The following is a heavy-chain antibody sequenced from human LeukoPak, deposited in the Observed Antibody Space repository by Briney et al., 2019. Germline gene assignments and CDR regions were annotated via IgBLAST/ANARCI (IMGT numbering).Heavy chain of an antibody. CDR1: GGSFSGYY. V-gene: IGHV4-34*01. CDR2: INHSGST. CDR3: ARAARPYYYYYGMGV. D-gene: IGHD6-6*01. Sequence: SETLSLTCAVYGGSFSGYYWSWIRQPPGKGLEWIGEINHSGSTNYNPSLKSRVTISVDTSKNQFSLKLSSVTAADTAVYYCARAARPYYYYYGMGVWGQGTTVTVSS. J-gene: IGHJ6*02.